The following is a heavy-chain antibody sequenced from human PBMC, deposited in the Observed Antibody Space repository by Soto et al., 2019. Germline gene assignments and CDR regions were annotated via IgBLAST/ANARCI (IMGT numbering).Heavy chain of an antibody. Sequence: QVQLQESGPGLEKPSETLSLTCAVSGGPISTNTWWAWVRLPPGKGLEWIGELHHDGTTNYNPSLESRITMSLDKSNNHFSLKLTSVTAADTAIYYCATQTISYTWGVWGRGTTVTVSS. V-gene: IGHV4-4*02. CDR3: ATQTISYTWGV. D-gene: IGHD3-16*01. J-gene: IGHJ6*02. CDR1: GGPISTNTW. CDR2: LHHDGTT.